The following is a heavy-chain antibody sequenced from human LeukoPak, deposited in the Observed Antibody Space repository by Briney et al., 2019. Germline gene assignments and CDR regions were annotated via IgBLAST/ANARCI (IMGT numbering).Heavy chain of an antibody. CDR1: GFTFSSYG. CDR3: AKDTYYDFWSGYYIPNTGFDP. Sequence: GGSLRLSCAASGFTFSSYGMHWVRQAPGKGLEWVSAISGSGGSTYYADSVKGRFTISRDNSKNTLYLQMNSLRAEDTAVYYCAKDTYYDFWSGYYIPNTGFDPWGQGTLVTVSS. J-gene: IGHJ5*02. CDR2: ISGSGGST. D-gene: IGHD3-3*01. V-gene: IGHV3-23*01.